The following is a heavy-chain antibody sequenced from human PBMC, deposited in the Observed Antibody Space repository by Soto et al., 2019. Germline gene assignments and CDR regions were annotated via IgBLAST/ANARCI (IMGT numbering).Heavy chain of an antibody. Sequence: EVQLVESGGGLVKPGGSLRLSCAASGFSFTSAWMNWVRQIPGKGLEWVGRIKTNIDGGATDYSAPVKGRFTISRDDSKATVYLQMNSLKTEDPAVYYCTPGRGGSAYVPGAYWGQGALVTVSS. D-gene: IGHD5-12*01. J-gene: IGHJ4*02. V-gene: IGHV3-15*07. CDR1: GFSFTSAW. CDR2: IKTNIDGGAT. CDR3: TPGRGGSAYVPGAY.